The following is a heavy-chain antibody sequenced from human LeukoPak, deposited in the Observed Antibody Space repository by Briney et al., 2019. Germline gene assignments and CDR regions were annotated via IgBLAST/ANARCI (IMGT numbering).Heavy chain of an antibody. CDR2: IRSKAYGGTT. CDR3: TRGDYGDYLPYFDY. Sequence: GGSLRLSCTASGFTFGDYAMSWFRQAPGKGLEWVGFIRSKAYGGTTEYAASVKGRFTISRDDSKSIAYLQMNSLKTEDTAVYYCTRGDYGDYLPYFDYWGQGTLVTVSS. J-gene: IGHJ4*02. V-gene: IGHV3-49*03. D-gene: IGHD4-17*01. CDR1: GFTFGDYA.